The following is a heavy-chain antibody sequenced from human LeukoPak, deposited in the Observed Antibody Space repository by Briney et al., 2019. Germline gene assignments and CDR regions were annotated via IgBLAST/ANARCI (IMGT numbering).Heavy chain of an antibody. CDR2: IYTSGST. J-gene: IGHJ4*02. Sequence: SETLSLTCTVSAGCSSSYCWSWIRQPAGKGLEWIGRIYTSGSTNYNPSLKSRVTMSVDTSKNQFSLKLSSVTAADTAVYYCTQYSSSASLLLWGQGTLVTVSS. CDR1: AGCSSSYC. CDR3: TQYSSSASLLL. D-gene: IGHD6-13*01. V-gene: IGHV4-4*07.